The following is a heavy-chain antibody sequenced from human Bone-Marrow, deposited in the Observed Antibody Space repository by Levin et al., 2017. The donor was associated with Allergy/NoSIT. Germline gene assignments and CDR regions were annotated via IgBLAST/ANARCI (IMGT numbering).Heavy chain of an antibody. J-gene: IGHJ5*02. CDR2: IYGGGAT. D-gene: IGHD3-22*01. Sequence: PGGSLRLSCAASGFSVRNNRMSWVRQAPGKGPEWVSVIYGGGATYYKGSVRGRFTISKDDSKNTVFLKMDSLRDEATDTYFCVTYFNTSGYDDHWGQGSLVTVSS. CDR3: VTYFNTSGYDDH. V-gene: IGHV3-53*01. CDR1: GFSVRNNR.